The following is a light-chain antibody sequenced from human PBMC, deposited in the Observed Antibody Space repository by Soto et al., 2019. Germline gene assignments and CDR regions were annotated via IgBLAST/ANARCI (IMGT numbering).Light chain of an antibody. V-gene: IGLV3-21*04. Sequence: SYELTQPPSVSVAPGRTARITCGADNIAAKSVHWFQHKPGQAPVLVINHDTDRPSGIPERFSGSNSGNTATLTISRVEAGDEADYYCQVWDSSNDQYVFGAGTKLTVL. CDR2: HDT. CDR3: QVWDSSNDQYV. J-gene: IGLJ1*01. CDR1: NIAAKS.